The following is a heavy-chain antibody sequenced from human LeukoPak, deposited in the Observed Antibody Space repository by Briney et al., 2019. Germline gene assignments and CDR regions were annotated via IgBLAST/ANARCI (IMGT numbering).Heavy chain of an antibody. J-gene: IGHJ5*02. V-gene: IGHV1-69*13. CDR1: GGTFSSYA. CDR2: IIPIFGTA. D-gene: IGHD2-2*01. Sequence: GASVKVSCKASGGTFSSYAISWVRQAPGQGLEWMGGIIPIFGTANYAQKFQGRVTITADESTSTAYMELSSLRSEDTAVYYCASAEHCSSTSCYGFDPWGQGTLVTVSS. CDR3: ASAEHCSSTSCYGFDP.